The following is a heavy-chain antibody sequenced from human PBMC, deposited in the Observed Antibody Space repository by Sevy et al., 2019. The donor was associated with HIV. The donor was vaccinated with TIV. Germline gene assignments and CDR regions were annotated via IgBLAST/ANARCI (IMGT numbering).Heavy chain of an antibody. D-gene: IGHD2-8*01. CDR1: GFKFSQYS. V-gene: IGHV3-23*01. Sequence: GGSLRLSCATSGFKFSQYSMSWVRQAPGKGLEWVSTLSFGCGRIKSADSVKGRFTISRDDSKDTVYLQMNSLRVEDTAVYFCAREGCTKPHDYWGQGTLVTVSS. CDR3: AREGCTKPHDY. J-gene: IGHJ4*02. CDR2: LSFGCGRI.